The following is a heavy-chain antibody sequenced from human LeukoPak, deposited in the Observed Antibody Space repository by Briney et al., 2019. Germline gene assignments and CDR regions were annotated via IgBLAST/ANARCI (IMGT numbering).Heavy chain of an antibody. CDR2: ISASGAST. CDR3: AKLFWDIVVVPAASN. V-gene: IGHV3-23*01. D-gene: IGHD2-2*01. CDR1: GFTFGSHG. J-gene: IGHJ4*02. Sequence: PGGSLRLSCEASGFTFGSHGMSWVRQAPGKGLDWVSSISASGASTHYADSVKGRFTISRDNSKNTLYLQMNSLRAEDTAVYYCAKLFWDIVVVPAASNWGQGTLVTVSS.